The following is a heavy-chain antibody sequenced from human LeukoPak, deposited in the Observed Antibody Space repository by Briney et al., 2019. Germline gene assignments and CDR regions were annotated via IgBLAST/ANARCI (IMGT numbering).Heavy chain of an antibody. V-gene: IGHV3-23*01. CDR1: GFTFSSSA. J-gene: IGHJ4*02. D-gene: IGHD3-10*01. Sequence: PGGSLRLSCAASGFTFSSSAMSWVRQAPGKGLEWVSAISNNGGYTYYADSVQGRFTISRDNSKSTLCLQMNSLRAEDTAVYYCGRAFRTPSWFIGYWGQGALVTVSS. CDR2: ISNNGGYT. CDR3: GRAFRTPSWFIGY.